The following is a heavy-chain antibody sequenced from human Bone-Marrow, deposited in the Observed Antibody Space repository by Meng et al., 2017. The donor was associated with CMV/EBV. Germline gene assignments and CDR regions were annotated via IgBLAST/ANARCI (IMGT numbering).Heavy chain of an antibody. J-gene: IGHJ4*02. D-gene: IGHD1-1*01. CDR1: GGSFSGYY. CDR3: AREVNWIDY. Sequence: SETLSLTCAVYGGSFSGYYWSWIRQPPGKGLEWIGEINHSGSTNYNPSLKSRVTISVDTSKNQFSLKLSSVTAADTAVYYCAREVNWIDYWGQGTLVTVSS. CDR2: INHSGST. V-gene: IGHV4-34*01.